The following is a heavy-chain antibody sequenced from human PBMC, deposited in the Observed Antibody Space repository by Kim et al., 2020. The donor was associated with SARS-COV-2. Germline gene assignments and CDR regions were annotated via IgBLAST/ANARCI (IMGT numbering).Heavy chain of an antibody. CDR1: GFTFSNAW. Sequence: GGSLRLSCAASGFTFSNAWMSWVRQAPGKGLEWVGRIKSKTDGGTTDYAAPVKGRFTISRDDSKNTLYLQMNSLKTEDTAVYYCTTRRYSSGWYSYYYGMDVWGQGTTVTVSS. CDR3: TTRRYSSGWYSYYYGMDV. CDR2: IKSKTDGGTT. J-gene: IGHJ6*02. D-gene: IGHD6-19*01. V-gene: IGHV3-15*01.